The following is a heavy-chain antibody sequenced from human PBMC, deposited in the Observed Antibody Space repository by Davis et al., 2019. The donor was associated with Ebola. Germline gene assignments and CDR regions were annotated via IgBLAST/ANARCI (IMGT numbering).Heavy chain of an antibody. CDR1: GGSISSSSYY. CDR3: ARYIQALDY. CDR2: IYYSGST. J-gene: IGHJ4*02. V-gene: IGHV4-31*03. Sequence: SETLSLTCTVSGGSISSSSYYWGWIRQHPGKGLEWIGYIYYSGSTYYNPSLKSRVTISVDTSKNQFSLKLSSVTAADTAVYYCARYIQALDYWGQGTLVTVSS.